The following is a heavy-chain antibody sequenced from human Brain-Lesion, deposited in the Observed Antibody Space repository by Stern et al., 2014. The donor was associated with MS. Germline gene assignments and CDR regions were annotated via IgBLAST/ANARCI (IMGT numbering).Heavy chain of an antibody. D-gene: IGHD2-15*01. CDR1: GGSVSSTSYA. CDR3: AGEEDIRYCSGGSCTGNWFDP. Sequence: QLVQSGPGLVKPSETLSLTCTVAGGSVSSTSYAWAWIRQPPGKGLEWIGTIYYSGNTYYSPSLKSRLTISPAPSKNTFSLQPRFVTAADTAVYYCAGEEDIRYCSGGSCTGNWFDPWGQGTLVTVSS. CDR2: IYYSGNT. J-gene: IGHJ5*02. V-gene: IGHV4-39*01.